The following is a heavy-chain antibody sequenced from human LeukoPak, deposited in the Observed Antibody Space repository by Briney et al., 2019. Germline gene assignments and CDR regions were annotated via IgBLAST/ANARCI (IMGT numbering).Heavy chain of an antibody. CDR3: ARTDFWSGYYRIDY. D-gene: IGHD3-3*01. J-gene: IGHJ4*02. CDR1: GGSISSSNW. V-gene: IGHV4-4*02. CDR2: INHSGST. Sequence: SETLSLTCAVSGGSISSSNWWSWVRQPPGKGLEWIGEINHSGSTNYNPSLKSRVTISVDTSKNQFSLKLSSVTAGDTAVYYCARTDFWSGYYRIDYWGQGTLVTVSS.